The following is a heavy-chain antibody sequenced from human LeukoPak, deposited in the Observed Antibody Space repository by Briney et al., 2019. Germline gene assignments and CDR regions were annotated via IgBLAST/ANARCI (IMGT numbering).Heavy chain of an antibody. D-gene: IGHD2-21*01. Sequence: SETLSLTCSVSGSYITGFHWGWIRQPPGKGLEWIGYIQASGTTKHNPSLKSRVTISMDTSKAQFSLNVNSVSAADTAMYYCARLDSCGADSCIDSWGQGNLVIVSS. J-gene: IGHJ4*02. CDR1: GSYITGFH. CDR3: ARLDSCGADSCIDS. CDR2: IQASGTT. V-gene: IGHV4-59*01.